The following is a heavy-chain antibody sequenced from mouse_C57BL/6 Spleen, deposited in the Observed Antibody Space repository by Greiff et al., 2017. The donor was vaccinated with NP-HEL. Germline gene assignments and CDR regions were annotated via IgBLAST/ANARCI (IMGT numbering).Heavy chain of an antibody. CDR3: ACSKGLAY. CDR1: GFNIKDYY. D-gene: IGHD1-1*01. J-gene: IGHJ3*01. CDR2: IDPEDGDT. V-gene: IGHV14-2*01. Sequence: VQLKASGAELVKPGASVKLSCTASGFNIKDYYMHWVKQRTEQGLEWIGRIDPEDGDTKYDPKFQGKATITADTSSNTAYMPLRSLAAEYTAVDYSACSKGLAYWGQGTLVTVSA.